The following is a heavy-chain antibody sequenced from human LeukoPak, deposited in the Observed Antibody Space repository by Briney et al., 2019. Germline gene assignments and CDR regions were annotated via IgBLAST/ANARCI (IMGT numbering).Heavy chain of an antibody. V-gene: IGHV3-23*01. D-gene: IGHD3-10*01. CDR2: ISGSGGST. CDR1: GFTFSSYS. CDR3: AKDLLLWFGELLFYFDY. Sequence: GGSLRLSCAASGFTFSSYSMNWVRQAPGKGLEWVSAISGSGGSTYYADSVKGRFTISRDNSKNTLYLQMNSLRAEDTAVYYCAKDLLLWFGELLFYFDYWGQGTLVTVSS. J-gene: IGHJ4*02.